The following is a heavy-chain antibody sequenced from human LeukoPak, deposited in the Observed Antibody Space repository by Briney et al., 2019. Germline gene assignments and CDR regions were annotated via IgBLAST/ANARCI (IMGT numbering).Heavy chain of an antibody. J-gene: IGHJ4*02. D-gene: IGHD4-17*01. V-gene: IGHV4-34*01. Sequence: PSETLSLTCAVYGGSFSGYYWSWIRQPPGKGLEWIGEINHSGSTNYNPSLKSRVTISVDTSKNQFSLKLSSVTAADTAVYYCASSPDYGDYLDYWGQGTLVTVSS. CDR2: INHSGST. CDR1: GGSFSGYY. CDR3: ASSPDYGDYLDY.